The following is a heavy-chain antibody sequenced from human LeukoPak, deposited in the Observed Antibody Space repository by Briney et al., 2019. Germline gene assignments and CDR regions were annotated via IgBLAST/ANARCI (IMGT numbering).Heavy chain of an antibody. D-gene: IGHD3-3*01. J-gene: IGHJ4*02. CDR2: IYSGGST. Sequence: GGSLRLSCAASGFTVSSNYMSWVRQAPGKGLEWVSVIYSGGSTYYADSVKGRFTISRDNSKNTLYLQMNSPRAEDTAVYYCAQSKTPITIFGVGFGYWGQGTLVTVSS. CDR3: AQSKTPITIFGVGFGY. CDR1: GFTVSSNY. V-gene: IGHV3-53*01.